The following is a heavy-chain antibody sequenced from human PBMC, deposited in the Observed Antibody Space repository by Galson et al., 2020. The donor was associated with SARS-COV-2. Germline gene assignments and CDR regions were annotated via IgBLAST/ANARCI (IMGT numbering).Heavy chain of an antibody. J-gene: IGHJ4*02. CDR2: IYSEGSST. V-gene: IGHV3-74*01. CDR1: GFTFSSYW. Sequence: GGSLRLSCAASGFTFSSYWMHWVRQAPGKGLVWVSRIYSEGSSTSYADSVKGRFTISGDNAKNTLYLQMNSLRAEDTAVYYCARGDIRNDYFDYWGQGTLVTVSS. CDR3: ARGDIRNDYFDY. D-gene: IGHD3-16*01.